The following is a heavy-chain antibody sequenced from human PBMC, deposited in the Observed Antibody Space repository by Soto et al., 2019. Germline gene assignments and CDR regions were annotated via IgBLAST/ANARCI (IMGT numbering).Heavy chain of an antibody. D-gene: IGHD6-13*01. CDR2: IHHSGTT. CDR1: GGSISSSNW. Sequence: QVQLQESGPGLVKPSGTLSLTCAVSGGSISSSNWWNWVRQPPGKGLEWIGEIHHSGTTNYNASRKSRVTLSVDKSKNQFSLKLNSVTAADTAVYYCARGGSSWSYWYFDLWGRGTLVTVSS. V-gene: IGHV4-4*02. J-gene: IGHJ2*01. CDR3: ARGGSSWSYWYFDL.